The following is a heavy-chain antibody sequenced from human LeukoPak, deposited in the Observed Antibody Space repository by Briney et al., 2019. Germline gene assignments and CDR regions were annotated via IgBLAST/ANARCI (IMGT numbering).Heavy chain of an antibody. D-gene: IGHD1-26*01. CDR2: IKQDGSEK. CDR1: GFTFSNYW. CDR3: ARLIVGAIDY. Sequence: GGSLRLSCAASGFTFSNYWMGWVRQAPGKGLEWAANIKQDGSEKYYVDSVKGRFTISRDNAKNSLYLQMNSLRAEDTAVYYCARLIVGAIDYWGQGTLVTVSS. V-gene: IGHV3-7*01. J-gene: IGHJ4*02.